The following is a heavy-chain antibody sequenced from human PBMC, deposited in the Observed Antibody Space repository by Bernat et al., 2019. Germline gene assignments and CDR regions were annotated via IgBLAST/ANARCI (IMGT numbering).Heavy chain of an antibody. CDR3: ARDHGYCSGGSCPAVY. CDR1: GFTFSSYG. J-gene: IGHJ4*02. V-gene: IGHV3-33*01. Sequence: QVQLVESGGGVVQPGRSLRLSCAASGFTFSSYGMHWVRQAPGKGLEWVAVIWYDGSNKYYADSVKGRFTNSRDNSKNTLYLQMNSLRAEDTAVYYCARDHGYCSGGSCPAVYWGQGTLVTVSS. CDR2: IWYDGSNK. D-gene: IGHD2-15*01.